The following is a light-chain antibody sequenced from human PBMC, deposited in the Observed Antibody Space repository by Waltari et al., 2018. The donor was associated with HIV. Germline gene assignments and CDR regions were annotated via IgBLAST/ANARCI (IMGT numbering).Light chain of an antibody. V-gene: IGLV1-40*01. CDR2: ANN. J-gene: IGLJ2*01. CDR1: SSNTRAGYA. CDR3: QSYDSGSSGSV. Sequence: QSLLTQPPSVSGAPGQRVTIPCTGSSSNTRAGYAVHRYHQVPGTAPKLVIYANNNRASGVPDRFSGSKFGPSASLAITGLQAEDEGTYYCQSYDSGSSGSVFGGGTKLTVL.